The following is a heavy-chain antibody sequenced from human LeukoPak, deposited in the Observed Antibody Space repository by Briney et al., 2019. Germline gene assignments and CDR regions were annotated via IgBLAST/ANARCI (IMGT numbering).Heavy chain of an antibody. CDR1: GFTFSNYA. CDR2: LYSGGSA. V-gene: IGHV3-66*04. CDR3: ARQYSGSYIDY. D-gene: IGHD1-26*01. Sequence: PGGSLRLSCAASGFTFSNYAMGWVRQAPGKGLEWVSVLYSGGSAYYADSVRGRFTISRHNLKNMLYLDMNSLRAEDTAIYYCARQYSGSYIDYWGQGTLVTVSS. J-gene: IGHJ4*02.